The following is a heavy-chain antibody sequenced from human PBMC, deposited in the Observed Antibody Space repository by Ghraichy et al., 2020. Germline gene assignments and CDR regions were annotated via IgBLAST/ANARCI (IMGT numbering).Heavy chain of an antibody. V-gene: IGHV4-4*07. D-gene: IGHD2-8*01. CDR3: VRESSNRSWSKFYFDL. Sequence: SETLSLTCSVSGVSIKSHHWSWVRQSAEKGLEWIGRISSSGDINNNPSFKSRVTVSFVTSNNQFSLRLNSVTATDTGVYYCVRESSNRSWSKFYFDLWGQGVLVAVSS. CDR2: ISSSGDI. J-gene: IGHJ4*01. CDR1: GVSIKSHH.